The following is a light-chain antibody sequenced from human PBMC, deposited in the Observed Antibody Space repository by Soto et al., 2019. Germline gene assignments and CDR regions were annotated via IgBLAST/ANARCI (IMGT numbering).Light chain of an antibody. J-gene: IGLJ1*01. CDR2: EVT. Sequence: QSVLTQPPSASGSPGQPVTISCTGTSSDVGGYNYVSWYQQHPGKAPKLMIYEVTKRPSGVPDRFSGSKSGNTASLTVSGLHADDEADYYCSSYAGSNNYVFGTRTKVTVL. V-gene: IGLV2-8*01. CDR1: SSDVGGYNY. CDR3: SSYAGSNNYV.